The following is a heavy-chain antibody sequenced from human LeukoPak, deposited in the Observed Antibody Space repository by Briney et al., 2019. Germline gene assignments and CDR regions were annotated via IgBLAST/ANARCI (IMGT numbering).Heavy chain of an antibody. CDR3: ARVLRYYDILTGYWGNSYYFDY. Sequence: PSETLSLTCAVYGGSFSGYYWSWIRQPPGKGLEWIGEINHSGSTNYNPSLKSRVTISVDTSKNQFSLKLSSVTAADTAVYYCARVLRYYDILTGYWGNSYYFDYWGQGTLVTVSS. D-gene: IGHD3-9*01. CDR2: INHSGST. J-gene: IGHJ4*02. V-gene: IGHV4-34*01. CDR1: GGSFSGYY.